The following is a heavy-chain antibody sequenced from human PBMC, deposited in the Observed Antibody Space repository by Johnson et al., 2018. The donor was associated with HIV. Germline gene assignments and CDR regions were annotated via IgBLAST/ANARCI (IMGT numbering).Heavy chain of an antibody. D-gene: IGHD1-26*01. CDR3: ARGHSGSYYYDAFDI. V-gene: IGHV3-11*04. Sequence: VQLVESGGGLVQPGRSLRLSCTASRFSIGDYTMSWIRQAPGKGLEWVADISTSGSTIYYADSVKGRFTISRDNAKNSLYLQMGSLRAEDMAVYYCARGHSGSYYYDAFDIWGQGTIVTVSS. CDR2: ISTSGSTI. CDR1: RFSIGDYT. J-gene: IGHJ3*02.